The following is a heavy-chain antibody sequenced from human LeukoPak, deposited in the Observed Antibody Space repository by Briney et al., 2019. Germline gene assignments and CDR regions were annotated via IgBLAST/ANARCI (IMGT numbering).Heavy chain of an antibody. CDR1: GFSFSNYG. CDR3: ARDTGLVAAAGTFDY. CDR2: ITGHGDTT. V-gene: IGHV3-23*01. D-gene: IGHD6-13*01. Sequence: GGSLRPSCAASGFSFSNYGMNWVRQAPGKGLEWVSGITGHGDTTYYADSVKGRFTISRDNSKNTLYLQMNSLRAEDTAVYYCARDTGLVAAAGTFDYWGQGTLVTVSS. J-gene: IGHJ4*02.